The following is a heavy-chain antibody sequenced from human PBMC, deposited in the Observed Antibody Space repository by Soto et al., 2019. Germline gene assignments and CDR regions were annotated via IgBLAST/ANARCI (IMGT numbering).Heavy chain of an antibody. D-gene: IGHD1-26*01. Sequence: GESLRIWCNGSGYSCTTDCINLVLQMPGKGPEWMGTIDPSDSYTNYSPSFQGHVTISVDKSISTAYLQWSSLKASDTAMYYCASSLSGSYFWGQGTLVTVSS. V-gene: IGHV5-10-1*01. CDR1: GYSCTTDC. J-gene: IGHJ4*02. CDR3: ASSLSGSYF. CDR2: IDPSDSYT.